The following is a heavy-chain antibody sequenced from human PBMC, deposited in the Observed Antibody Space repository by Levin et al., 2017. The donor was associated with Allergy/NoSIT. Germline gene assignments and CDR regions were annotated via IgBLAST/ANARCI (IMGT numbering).Heavy chain of an antibody. V-gene: IGHV3-64D*06. D-gene: IGHD2-21*02. CDR1: GFTFSSYA. Sequence: TGGSLRLSCSASGFTFSSYAMHWVRQAPGKGLEYVSAVSSNGGSTYYADSVKGRFTISRDNSKNTLYLQMSSLRAEDTAVYYCVKSRGTTAIVRGFDYWGQGTLVTVSS. J-gene: IGHJ4*02. CDR3: VKSRGTTAIVRGFDY. CDR2: VSSNGGST.